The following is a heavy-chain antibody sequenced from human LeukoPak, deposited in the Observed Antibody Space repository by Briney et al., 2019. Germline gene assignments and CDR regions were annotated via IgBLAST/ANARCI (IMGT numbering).Heavy chain of an antibody. CDR3: VRGARDGSNFEGYDY. CDR1: GYTFTGYY. J-gene: IGHJ4*02. D-gene: IGHD5-24*01. V-gene: IGHV1-2*02. CDR2: INPNSGGT. Sequence: VASVKVSCKASGYTFTGYYMHWVRQAPGQGLEWMGWINPNSGGTNYAQKFQGRVTMTRDTSISTAYMELSRLRSDDTAIYYCVRGARDGSNFEGYDYWGQGALVTVSS.